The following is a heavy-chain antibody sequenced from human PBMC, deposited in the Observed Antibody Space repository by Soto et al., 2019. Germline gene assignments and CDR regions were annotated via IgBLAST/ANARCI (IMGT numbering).Heavy chain of an antibody. D-gene: IGHD3-3*01. CDR2: ISAYNGNT. V-gene: IGHV1-18*01. Sequence: QVQLVQSGAEVKKPGASVKVSCKASGYTFTSYGISWVRQAPGQGLEWMGWISAYNGNTNYAQKLQGRGTMTTDTSTSTAYMELRSLRSDATAVYYCARDQHYDFWSGYSYYYYYMDVWGKGTTVTVSS. CDR3: ARDQHYDFWSGYSYYYYYMDV. CDR1: GYTFTSYG. J-gene: IGHJ6*03.